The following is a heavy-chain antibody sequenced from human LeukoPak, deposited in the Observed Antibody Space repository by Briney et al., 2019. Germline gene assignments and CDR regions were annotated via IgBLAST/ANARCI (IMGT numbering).Heavy chain of an antibody. J-gene: IGHJ4*02. V-gene: IGHV3-9*01. CDR1: GFTFIDYA. Sequence: GGSLRLSCAASGFTFIDYAMHWVRQAPGKGLEWVSGISWHSGYIGYADSVKGRFTISRDNAKNSLYLQMNSLSAEDTALYYCAKADINMVRGVIHYWGQGTLVTVSS. CDR3: AKADINMVRGVIHY. CDR2: ISWHSGYI. D-gene: IGHD3-10*01.